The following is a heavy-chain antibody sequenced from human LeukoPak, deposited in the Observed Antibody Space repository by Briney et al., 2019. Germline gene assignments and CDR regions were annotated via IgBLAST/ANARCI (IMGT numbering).Heavy chain of an antibody. Sequence: QTGGSLRLSFAASGFTFKLYWMHWVRQVPGKRPVWVSRINDDGSDTIYADSVRGRFTISRDNSKNTLYLQMNSLRAEDTAVYYCARDFYGGDSYDYWGQGTLVTVSS. CDR2: INDDGSDT. J-gene: IGHJ4*02. CDR1: GFTFKLYW. D-gene: IGHD4-23*01. V-gene: IGHV3-74*01. CDR3: ARDFYGGDSYDY.